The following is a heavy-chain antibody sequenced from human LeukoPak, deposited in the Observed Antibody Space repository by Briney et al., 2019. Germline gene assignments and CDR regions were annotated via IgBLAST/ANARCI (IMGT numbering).Heavy chain of an antibody. D-gene: IGHD6-19*01. CDR2: IIPILGIA. Sequence: SVKVSCKASGGTFSSYAISWVRQAPGQGLEWMGRIIPILGIANYAQKFQGRVTITADKSTSTAYMELSSLRSEDTAVYYCAKESRPGYSSGSLDYWGQGTLVTVSS. CDR3: AKESRPGYSSGSLDY. CDR1: GGTFSSYA. V-gene: IGHV1-69*04. J-gene: IGHJ4*02.